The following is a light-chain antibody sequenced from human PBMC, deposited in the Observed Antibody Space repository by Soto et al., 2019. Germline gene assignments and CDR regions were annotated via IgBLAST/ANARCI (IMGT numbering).Light chain of an antibody. CDR2: DAS. J-gene: IGKJ4*01. CDR3: QQYSNWPPLT. V-gene: IGKV3-15*01. CDR1: QSVSSTY. Sequence: ESVLTQSPGTLSLSPGERATLSCRASQSVSSTYLAWHQQKPGQAPRLLIFDASTRATGIPARFSGSGSGTEFTLTISSLQSEDVAVYYCQQYSNWPPLTFGGGTKVDIK.